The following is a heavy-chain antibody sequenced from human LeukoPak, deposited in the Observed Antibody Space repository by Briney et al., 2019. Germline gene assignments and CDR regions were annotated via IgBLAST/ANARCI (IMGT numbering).Heavy chain of an antibody. Sequence: SETLSLTCTVSGGSISSYYWSWIRQPPGEGLERIGYIYYSGSTNYNPSLKSRVTISVDTSKNQFSLKLSSVTAADTAVYYCARGDGYNYRHAFDIWGQGTMVTVSS. V-gene: IGHV4-59*01. J-gene: IGHJ3*02. CDR3: ARGDGYNYRHAFDI. CDR2: IYYSGST. CDR1: GGSISSYY. D-gene: IGHD5-24*01.